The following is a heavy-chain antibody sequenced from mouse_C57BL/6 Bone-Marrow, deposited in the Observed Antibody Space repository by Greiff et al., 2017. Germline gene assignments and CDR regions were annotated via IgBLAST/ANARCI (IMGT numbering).Heavy chain of an antibody. Sequence: QVQLQQPGAELVMPGASVKLSCKASGYTFTSYWMHWVKQRPGQGLEWIGEIDPSDSYTNYNQKFKGKSTLTVDKSSSTAYMQLSSLTSEDSAVYYCARGPHWYCDVWGTGTTVTVSS. CDR2: IDPSDSYT. CDR1: GYTFTSYW. V-gene: IGHV1-69*01. J-gene: IGHJ1*03. CDR3: ARGPHWYCDV.